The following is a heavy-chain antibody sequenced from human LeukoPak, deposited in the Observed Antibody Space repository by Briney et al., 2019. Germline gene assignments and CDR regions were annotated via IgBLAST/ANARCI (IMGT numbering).Heavy chain of an antibody. D-gene: IGHD4/OR15-4a*01. J-gene: IGHJ4*02. Sequence: GGSLRLSCAASGFTFSDHYIDWVRQAPGKGLEWVGRARNRGNGYTTQYAASVKGRFTFSRDDSENAVYLQMNSLKTEDTAVYFCARIMRVDYGTYYFDYWGQGTLVTVSS. CDR3: ARIMRVDYGTYYFDY. V-gene: IGHV3-72*01. CDR1: GFTFSDHY. CDR2: ARNRGNGYTT.